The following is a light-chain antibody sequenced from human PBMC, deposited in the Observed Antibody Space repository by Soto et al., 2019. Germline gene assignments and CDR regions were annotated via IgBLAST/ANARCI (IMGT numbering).Light chain of an antibody. CDR3: QQSFRIPRT. Sequence: DTQMTQSPSSLSASVGDRVTITCRASQNIWDYLNWYQQKPGKAPTLLIYTASILESGVPSRFSGGGSGTVFTLTITNLQPEDLETYYCQQSFRIPRTFGQGTKVDIK. CDR2: TAS. V-gene: IGKV1-39*01. J-gene: IGKJ2*01. CDR1: QNIWDY.